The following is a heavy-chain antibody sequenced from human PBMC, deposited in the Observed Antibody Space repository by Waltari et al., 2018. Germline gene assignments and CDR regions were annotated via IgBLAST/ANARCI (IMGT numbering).Heavy chain of an antibody. CDR2: ISAYNGNT. CDR1: GYTFTSYG. CDR3: ARVNVGSGWYKLLATGDGLMNIPPGLYYFDY. D-gene: IGHD6-19*01. J-gene: IGHJ4*02. V-gene: IGHV1-18*01. Sequence: QVQLVQSGAEVKKPGASVKVSCKASGYTFTSYGISWVRQAPGQGLEWMGWISAYNGNTNYAQKLQGRVTMTTDTSTSTAYMELRSLRSDDTAVYYCARVNVGSGWYKLLATGDGLMNIPPGLYYFDYWGQGTLVTVSS.